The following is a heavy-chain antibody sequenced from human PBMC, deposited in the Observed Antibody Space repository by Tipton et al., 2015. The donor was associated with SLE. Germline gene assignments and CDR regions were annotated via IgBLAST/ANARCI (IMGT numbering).Heavy chain of an antibody. V-gene: IGHV4-4*08. Sequence: TLSLTCIVSGGSVTSHYWSWIRQSPGKGLEWIGYVYTSGSTNYNPSFKTRVTLSVDTSKNQFSLRLTSVTAADAAVYYCVRAGERGFYRYFDYWGHGMLVTVSS. CDR1: GGSVTSHY. J-gene: IGHJ4*01. D-gene: IGHD3-16*01. CDR3: VRAGERGFYRYFDY. CDR2: VYTSGST.